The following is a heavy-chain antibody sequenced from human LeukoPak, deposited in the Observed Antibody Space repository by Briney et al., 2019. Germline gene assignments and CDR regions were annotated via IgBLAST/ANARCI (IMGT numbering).Heavy chain of an antibody. J-gene: IGHJ6*02. Sequence: GGSLRLSCAASGFTVSSSYMSWVRRAPGKGLEWVSVIYSGGSTDYKDSVKDRFIISRDNSKNTLYLQMNSLRAEDTAVYYCAPYDILNDGMDVWGQGTTVTVSS. V-gene: IGHV3-66*01. CDR2: IYSGGST. CDR3: APYDILNDGMDV. D-gene: IGHD3-9*01. CDR1: GFTVSSSY.